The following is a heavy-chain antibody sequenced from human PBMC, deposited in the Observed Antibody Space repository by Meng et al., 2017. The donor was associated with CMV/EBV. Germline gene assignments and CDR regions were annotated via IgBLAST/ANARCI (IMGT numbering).Heavy chain of an antibody. Sequence: SLKISCAASGFTFDDYAMHWVRQAPGKGLEWVSGISWNSGSIGYADSVKGRFTISGDNAKNSLYLQMNSLRAEDTALYYCAKVHDILTGYYDYWGQGTLVTVSS. CDR2: ISWNSGSI. CDR3: AKVHDILTGYYDY. CDR1: GFTFDDYA. D-gene: IGHD3-9*01. V-gene: IGHV3-9*01. J-gene: IGHJ4*02.